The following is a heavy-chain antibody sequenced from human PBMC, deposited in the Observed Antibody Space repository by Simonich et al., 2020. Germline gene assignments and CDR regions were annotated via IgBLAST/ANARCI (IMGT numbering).Heavy chain of an antibody. Sequence: QLQLQESGPGLVKPSETPSLTCTVSGGSISSSSYYWGWIRQPPGKGLAWLGSIYYIGRTYYNPSLKSRVTISVDTSKNQFSLKLSSVTAADTAVYYCARQRVLMVYAIDYWGQGTLVTVSS. V-gene: IGHV4-39*01. CDR2: IYYIGRT. D-gene: IGHD2-8*01. CDR3: ARQRVLMVYAIDY. J-gene: IGHJ4*02. CDR1: GGSISSSSYY.